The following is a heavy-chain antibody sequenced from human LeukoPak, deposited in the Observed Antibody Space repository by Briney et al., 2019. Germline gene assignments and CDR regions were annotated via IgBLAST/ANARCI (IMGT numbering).Heavy chain of an antibody. CDR1: GFTFSSYA. CDR3: AKLGGNYDFWSAYSRTDY. Sequence: GGSLRLSCAASGFTFSSYAMSRVRQAPGKGLEWVSAISGSGGSTYYADSVKGRFTISRDNSKNTLYLQMNSLRAEDTAVYYCAKLGGNYDFWSAYSRTDYWGQGTLVTVSS. J-gene: IGHJ4*02. D-gene: IGHD3-3*01. V-gene: IGHV3-23*01. CDR2: ISGSGGST.